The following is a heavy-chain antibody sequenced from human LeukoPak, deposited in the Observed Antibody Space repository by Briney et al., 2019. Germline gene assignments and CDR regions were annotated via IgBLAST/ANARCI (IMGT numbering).Heavy chain of an antibody. Sequence: ASVKVSCKASGGTFSSYAISWVRQAPGQGLEWMGGIIPIFGTTNYAEKFQGRVTITADESTSTAYMELSSLRSEDTAVYYCASRLDYGDYGVFDYWGQGNLVTVSS. CDR2: IIPIFGTT. J-gene: IGHJ4*02. CDR1: GGTFSSYA. CDR3: ASRLDYGDYGVFDY. D-gene: IGHD4-17*01. V-gene: IGHV1-69*13.